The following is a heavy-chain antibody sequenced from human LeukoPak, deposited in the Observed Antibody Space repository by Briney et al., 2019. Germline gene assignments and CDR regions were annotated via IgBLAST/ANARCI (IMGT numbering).Heavy chain of an antibody. Sequence: SETLSLTCTVSGGSISSYYWSWIRQPPGKGLVWIGYIYYSGSTNYNPSLKSRVTISVDTSKNQFSLKLSSVTAADTAVYYCASNHRGRPPSGLGYWGQGTLVTVSS. V-gene: IGHV4-59*08. J-gene: IGHJ4*02. CDR3: ASNHRGRPPSGLGY. CDR2: IYYSGST. CDR1: GGSISSYY. D-gene: IGHD7-27*01.